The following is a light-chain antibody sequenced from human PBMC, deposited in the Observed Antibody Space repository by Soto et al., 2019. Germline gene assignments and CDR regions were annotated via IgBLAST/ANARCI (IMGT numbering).Light chain of an antibody. CDR1: SSDVGGYNY. Sequence: QSALAQPRSVSGSPGQSVTISCTGTSSDVGGYNYVSWYQQHPGKAPKLMIYDVSKRPSGVPDRFSGSKSGNTASLTISGLQAEDDADYYCCSYAGSYTDYVFGTGTKVTVL. V-gene: IGLV2-11*01. J-gene: IGLJ1*01. CDR3: CSYAGSYTDYV. CDR2: DVS.